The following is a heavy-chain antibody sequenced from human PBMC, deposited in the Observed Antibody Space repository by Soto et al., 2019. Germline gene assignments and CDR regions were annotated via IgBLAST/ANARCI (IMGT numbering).Heavy chain of an antibody. Sequence: ASVKVSCKASGYTFTSYGISWARQAPGQGLEWMGWISAYNGNTNYAQKLQGRVTMTTDTSTSTAYMALWSLRSDDKAVYYCARYGALGEXYYYYGMDVWGQETTVAVSS. J-gene: IGHJ6*01. CDR3: ARYGALGEXYYYYGMDV. V-gene: IGHV1-18*01. D-gene: IGHD3-16*01. CDR2: ISAYNGNT. CDR1: GYTFTSYG.